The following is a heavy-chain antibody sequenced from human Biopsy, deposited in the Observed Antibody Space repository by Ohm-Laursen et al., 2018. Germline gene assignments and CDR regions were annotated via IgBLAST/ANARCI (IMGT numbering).Heavy chain of an antibody. CDR1: GGSFTGLY. CDR3: ARGSNDFGGLYFHR. D-gene: IGHD4-23*01. CDR2: ISYTGYT. J-gene: IGHJ4*02. V-gene: IGHV4-59*11. Sequence: SQTLSFTCTVSGGSFTGLYWSWIRQPPGKGLEWIGHISYTGYTSYNASLKSRVTFSVDTSRNHFSLRLSSLTAADTAEYYCARGSNDFGGLYFHRWGQGTLLTVSS.